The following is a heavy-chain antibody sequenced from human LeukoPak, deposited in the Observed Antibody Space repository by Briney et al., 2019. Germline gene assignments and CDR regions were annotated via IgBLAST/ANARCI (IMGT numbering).Heavy chain of an antibody. CDR2: IDGSGAIT. CDR3: ARTSPVTANFDS. Sequence: PGGSLRLSCAASGFTFSTYAMSWVRQAPGKGLERVSAIDGSGAITFYADSVKGRFAISRDNSKNTLYLQMNSLRPEDTAVYSCARTSPVTANFDSWGQGTLVIVSS. CDR1: GFTFSTYA. J-gene: IGHJ4*02. D-gene: IGHD4-11*01. V-gene: IGHV3-23*01.